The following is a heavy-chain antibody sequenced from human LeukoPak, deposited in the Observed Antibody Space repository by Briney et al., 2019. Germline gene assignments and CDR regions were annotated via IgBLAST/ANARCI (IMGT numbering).Heavy chain of an antibody. D-gene: IGHD4-23*01. CDR2: IFYSGST. CDR1: GASISSYY. Sequence: SETLSLTCTVSGASISSYYWSWIRQPPGKGLEWIGYIFYSGSTNYNPSLKGRVTMSVDTSKNQFSLELSSVTAADTAVYYCARGGMTTVANYFDYWGQGTLVTVSS. J-gene: IGHJ4*02. V-gene: IGHV4-59*12. CDR3: ARGGMTTVANYFDY.